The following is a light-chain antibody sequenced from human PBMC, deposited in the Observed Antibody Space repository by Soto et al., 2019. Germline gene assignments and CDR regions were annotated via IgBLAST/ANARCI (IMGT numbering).Light chain of an antibody. V-gene: IGKV1-6*01. CDR3: LQDDSYPLT. Sequence: AIQMTQSPSSLSASVVDIFTITCRAIQGIRNDLGWYQQKPGKAPKLLIYAASNLQSGVPSRFSGSGSGTDFTLTISSLQPEDFATYYCLQDDSYPLTFGGGTKVDIK. J-gene: IGKJ4*01. CDR2: AAS. CDR1: QGIRND.